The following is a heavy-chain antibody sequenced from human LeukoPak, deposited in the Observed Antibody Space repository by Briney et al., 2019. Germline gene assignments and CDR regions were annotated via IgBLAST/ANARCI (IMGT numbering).Heavy chain of an antibody. Sequence: SETLSLTCTVSGGSISSGDYYWSWIRQPPGKGLEWIGYIYYSGSTYYNPSLKSRVTISVDTSKNQFSLKLSSVTAADTAVYYCASSRLLPYAFDIWGQGTMVTVSS. J-gene: IGHJ3*02. CDR3: ASSRLLPYAFDI. CDR2: IYYSGST. D-gene: IGHD3-22*01. V-gene: IGHV4-30-4*08. CDR1: GGSISSGDYY.